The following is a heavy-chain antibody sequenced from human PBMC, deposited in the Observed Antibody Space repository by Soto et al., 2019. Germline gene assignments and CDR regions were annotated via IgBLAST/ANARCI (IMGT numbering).Heavy chain of an antibody. CDR1: GYTFTSYA. V-gene: IGHV1-3*01. CDR2: INAGNGNT. J-gene: IGHJ6*02. Sequence: QVQLVQSGAEVKKPGASVKVSCKASGYTFTSYAMHWVRQAPGQRLEWMGWINAGNGNTKYSQKFQGRVTITRDTSASTAYMELSSLRSEDTAVYYCASLRPRPSYYYYYGMDVWGQGTTVTVSS. CDR3: ASLRPRPSYYYYYGMDV.